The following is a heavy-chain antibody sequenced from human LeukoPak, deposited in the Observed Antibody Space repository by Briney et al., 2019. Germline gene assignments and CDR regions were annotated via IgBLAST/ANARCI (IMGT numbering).Heavy chain of an antibody. Sequence: ASVKVSCKAFGYTFTGYYMHWVRQAPGQGLEWMGWINPNSGGTNYAQKFQGRVTMTRDTSIGTAYMELSRLRSDDTAVYYCAVTMVRGVIGYFDYWGQGTLVTVSS. CDR3: AVTMVRGVIGYFDY. CDR2: INPNSGGT. V-gene: IGHV1-2*02. J-gene: IGHJ4*02. D-gene: IGHD3-10*01. CDR1: GYTFTGYY.